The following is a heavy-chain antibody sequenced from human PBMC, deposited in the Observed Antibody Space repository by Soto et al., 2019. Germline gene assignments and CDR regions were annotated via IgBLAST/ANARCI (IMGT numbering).Heavy chain of an antibody. V-gene: IGHV3-11*06. CDR3: ARKGDPGASYFDY. CDR1: GFTFSDYY. J-gene: IGHJ4*02. D-gene: IGHD3-16*01. CDR2: ISSSSSYT. Sequence: SLRLSCAASGFTFSDYYVSWIRQAPGKGLEWVSYISSSSSYTNYADSVKGRFTISRDNAKNSLYLQMNSLRAEDTAVYYCARKGDPGASYFDYWPQGTLVPVSS.